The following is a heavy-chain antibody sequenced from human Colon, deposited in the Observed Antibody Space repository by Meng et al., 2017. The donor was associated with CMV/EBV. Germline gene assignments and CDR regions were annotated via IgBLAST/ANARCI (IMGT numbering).Heavy chain of an antibody. J-gene: IGHJ4*02. CDR2: IDSSDRT. CDR3: AKVRRRGIDH. CDR1: GFTFSSFA. V-gene: IGHV3-23*01. D-gene: IGHD3-16*01. Sequence: GESLKISCAASGFTFSSFAMTWVRQAPGKGLEWVSTIDSSDRTYYADSVKGRFTISRDNSMNTLHLQMNSRRAEDTAVYYCAKVRRRGIDHWGQGTLVTVSS.